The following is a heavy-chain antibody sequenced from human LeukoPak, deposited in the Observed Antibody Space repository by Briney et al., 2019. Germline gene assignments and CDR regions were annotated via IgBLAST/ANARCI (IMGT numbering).Heavy chain of an antibody. Sequence: PGGSLRLSCAASGFTFSSYAMSWVRQAPGKGLEWVANIKQDGSEKNYVDSVKGRFTISRDNAKNSLYLQMNSLRAEDTAVYYCARDGSGFDYWGQGTLVTVSS. V-gene: IGHV3-7*01. J-gene: IGHJ4*02. CDR1: GFTFSSYA. CDR2: IKQDGSEK. D-gene: IGHD6-19*01. CDR3: ARDGSGFDY.